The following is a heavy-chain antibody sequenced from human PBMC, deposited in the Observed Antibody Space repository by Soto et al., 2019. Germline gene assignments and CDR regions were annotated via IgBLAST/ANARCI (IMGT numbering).Heavy chain of an antibody. CDR3: AREVGATTGSWFDP. D-gene: IGHD1-26*01. J-gene: IGHJ5*02. CDR2: IIPIFGTA. CDR1: GGTFSSYA. Sequence: SVKVSCKASGGTFSSYAISWVRQAPGQGLEWMGGIIPIFGTANYAQKFQGRVTITADESASTAYMELSSLRSEDTAVYYCAREVGATTGSWFDPWGQGTLVTVSS. V-gene: IGHV1-69*13.